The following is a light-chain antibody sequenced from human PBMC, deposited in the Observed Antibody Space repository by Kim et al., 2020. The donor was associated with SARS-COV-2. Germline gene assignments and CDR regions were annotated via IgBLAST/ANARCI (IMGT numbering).Light chain of an antibody. CDR1: QSISSN. V-gene: IGKV3-15*01. CDR2: GAS. J-gene: IGKJ1*01. CDR3: QQYNMWPPWT. Sequence: SPGERATRSCRASQSISSNVAWYQQKPGQAPRLLIYGASTRATGIPARFSGSGSGTEFTLTISSLQSEDFAVYYCQQYNMWPPWTFGQGTKVDIK.